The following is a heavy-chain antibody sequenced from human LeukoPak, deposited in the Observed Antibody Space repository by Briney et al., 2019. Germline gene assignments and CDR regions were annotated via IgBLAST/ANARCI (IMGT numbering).Heavy chain of an antibody. CDR2: IYYSGST. D-gene: IGHD3-10*01. Sequence: PSETLSLTCTVSGGSISSSSYYWGWIRQPPGKGLEWIGSIYYSGSTYYNPSLKSRVTISVDTSKNQFSLKLSSVTAADTAVYYCARDRRAVRGVIVTWGQGTLVTVSS. J-gene: IGHJ4*02. CDR1: GGSISSSSYY. CDR3: ARDRRAVRGVIVT. V-gene: IGHV4-39*07.